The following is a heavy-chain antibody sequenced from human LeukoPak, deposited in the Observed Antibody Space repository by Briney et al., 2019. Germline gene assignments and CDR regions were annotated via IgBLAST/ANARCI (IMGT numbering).Heavy chain of an antibody. J-gene: IGHJ4*02. CDR2: ISGSGGST. D-gene: IGHD2-21*01. CDR3: AKASIARGSIDY. V-gene: IGHV3-23*01. CDR1: GFTFSSYA. Sequence: QTGGSLRPSCAASGFTFSSYAMSWVRQAPGKGLEWVSAISGSGGSTYYADSVKGRFTISRDNSKNTLYLQMNSLRAEDTAVYYCAKASIARGSIDYWGQGTLVTVSS.